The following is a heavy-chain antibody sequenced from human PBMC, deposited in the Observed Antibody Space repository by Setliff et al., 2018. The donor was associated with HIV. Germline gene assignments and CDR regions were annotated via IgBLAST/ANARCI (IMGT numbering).Heavy chain of an antibody. CDR1: GGSFSDYY. CDR3: ARRARDSSGYYYSYRHYYYYMDV. CDR2: IDHRGRP. V-gene: IGHV4-34*01. J-gene: IGHJ6*03. D-gene: IGHD3-22*01. Sequence: SETLSLTCGIYGGSFSDYYWRWIRQPPGKGLEWIGEIDHRGRPKYNPPLNSRGTMSVDKSRNQFSLKLSRVPAPDTAVYYCARRARDSSGYYYSYRHYYYYMDVWGKGTTVTVSS.